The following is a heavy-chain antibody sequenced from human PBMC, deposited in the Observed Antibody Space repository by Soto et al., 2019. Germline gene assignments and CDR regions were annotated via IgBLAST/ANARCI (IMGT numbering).Heavy chain of an antibody. CDR2: IIPIFGTA. CDR3: ARVPNYYYYGMDV. J-gene: IGHJ6*02. CDR1: GCTSSSYA. Sequence: SVKVSCKASGCTSSSYAISWVRQAPGQGLEWMGGIIPIFGTANYAQKFQGRVTITAGESTSTAYMELSSLRSEDTAVYYCARVPNYYYYGMDVWGQGTTVTVSS. V-gene: IGHV1-69*13.